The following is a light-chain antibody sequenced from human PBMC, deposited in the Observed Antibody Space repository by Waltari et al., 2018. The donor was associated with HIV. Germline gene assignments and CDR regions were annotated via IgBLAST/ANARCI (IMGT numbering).Light chain of an antibody. J-gene: IGKJ4*01. Sequence: EIVLTQSPATLSLSPGERATLSCRASASVSSSLAWYQQKPGQAPRLLIYDASNRATGIPARFSGSGSGTDFTLTISSLEPEDFAVYYCQQRTNWSATFGGGTKVEIK. CDR2: DAS. CDR1: ASVSSS. V-gene: IGKV3-11*01. CDR3: QQRTNWSAT.